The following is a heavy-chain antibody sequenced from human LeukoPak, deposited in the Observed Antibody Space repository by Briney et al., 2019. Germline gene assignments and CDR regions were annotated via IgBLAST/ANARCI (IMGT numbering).Heavy chain of an antibody. J-gene: IGHJ4*02. Sequence: SETLSLTCAVYGGSFSDYYWSWIRQPPGKGLEWIGEINHSGSTNYNPSLKSRVTISVDTSKNQFSLKLSSVTAADTAVYYCANLYATNYWGQGTLVTVSS. V-gene: IGHV4-34*01. CDR3: ANLYATNY. CDR2: INHSGST. D-gene: IGHD5-12*01. CDR1: GGSFSDYY.